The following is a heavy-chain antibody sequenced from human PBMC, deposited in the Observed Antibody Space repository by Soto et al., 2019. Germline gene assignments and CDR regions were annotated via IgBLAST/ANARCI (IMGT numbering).Heavy chain of an antibody. CDR3: ARGDRGGSGSPASYYYSGLDV. CDR2: VSAGGDMT. D-gene: IGHD3-10*01. J-gene: IGHJ6*02. CDR1: GFTFSSYA. Sequence: DVQLLESGGDLVQPGGSLRLSCAASGFTFSSYAMSWVRQPPGKGLEWVSSVSAGGDMTYYSDSVKGRFTISRDNSNNALFLQMTSLRAEDPALYYCARGDRGGSGSPASYYYSGLDVWGQGTTVTVSS. V-gene: IGHV3-23*01.